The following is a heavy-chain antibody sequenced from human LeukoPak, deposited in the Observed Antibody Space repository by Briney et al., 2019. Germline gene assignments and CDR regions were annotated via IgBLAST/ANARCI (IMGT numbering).Heavy chain of an antibody. CDR1: GYTFTGYY. V-gene: IGHV1-2*02. J-gene: IGHJ4*02. D-gene: IGHD2-8*01. CDR3: ARKAVGTNGLNY. CDR2: INPNSGGT. Sequence: ASVKVSCKASGYTFTGYYMHWVRQAPGQGLEWMGWINPNSGGTNYAQKFQGRVTMTRDTSINTAYMELSSLRSDDTAVYYCARKAVGTNGLNYWGQGTLVTVSS.